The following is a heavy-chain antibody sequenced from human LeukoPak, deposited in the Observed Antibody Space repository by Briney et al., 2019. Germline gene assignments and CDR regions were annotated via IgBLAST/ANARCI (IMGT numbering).Heavy chain of an antibody. CDR1: GGSFSGYY. CDR2: INHSGST. V-gene: IGHV4-34*01. CDR3: ARGEGQLWSYYFDY. J-gene: IGHJ4*02. Sequence: PSETLSLTCAVYGGSFSGYYWSWIRQPPGKGLEWIGEINHSGSTNYNPSLKSRVTISVDTSKNQFSQKLSSVTAADTAVYYCARGEGQLWSYYFDYWGQGTLVTVSS. D-gene: IGHD5-18*01.